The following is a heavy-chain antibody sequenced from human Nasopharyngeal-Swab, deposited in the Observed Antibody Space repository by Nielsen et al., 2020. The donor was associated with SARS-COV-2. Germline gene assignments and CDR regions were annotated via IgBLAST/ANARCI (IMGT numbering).Heavy chain of an antibody. Sequence: ETLSLTCAASGFTFNTYVMSWVRQAPEKGLEWVSSISVGGTNTYYADSMKGRFTFSRDNSKNTLYLQMNSLRAEDTAVYYCAKTHESNSWSGAFDIWGQGTMVTVSS. D-gene: IGHD6-13*01. CDR3: AKTHESNSWSGAFDI. J-gene: IGHJ3*02. CDR1: GFTFNTYV. V-gene: IGHV3-23*01. CDR2: ISVGGTNT.